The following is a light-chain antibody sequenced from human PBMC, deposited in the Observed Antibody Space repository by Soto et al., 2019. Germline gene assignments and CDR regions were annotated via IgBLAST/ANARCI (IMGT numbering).Light chain of an antibody. Sequence: QSALTQPPSASGSPGQSVTISCTGTSSDVGGYNYVSWYQHHPGKAPKLMIYEVNKRPSGVPDRFSGSKSGNTASLTVSGLQAEDEADYYCSSFAGTNKLGVFGTGTKLTGL. V-gene: IGLV2-8*01. J-gene: IGLJ1*01. CDR1: SSDVGGYNY. CDR2: EVN. CDR3: SSFAGTNKLGV.